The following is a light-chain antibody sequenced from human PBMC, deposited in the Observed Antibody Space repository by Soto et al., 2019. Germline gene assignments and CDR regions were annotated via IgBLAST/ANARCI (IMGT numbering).Light chain of an antibody. CDR3: QQRSSWPRT. V-gene: IGKV3-11*01. CDR2: EAS. CDR1: QSVRNS. Sequence: EIVLTQSPATLSLSPGERATLSCRASQSVRNSLAWFQQRPGQAPRLLIYEASNRATGTPARFSGSGSGTGFALTISSLEREDFAVYYCQQRSSWPRTFGQGTKV. J-gene: IGKJ1*01.